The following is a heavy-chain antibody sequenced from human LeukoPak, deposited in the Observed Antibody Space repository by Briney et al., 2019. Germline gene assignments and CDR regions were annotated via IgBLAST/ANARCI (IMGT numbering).Heavy chain of an antibody. CDR1: GFTVSSNY. Sequence: GGSLRLSCAASGFTVSSNYMSWVRQAPGKGLEWVSDIYSGGSTYYADSVKGRFTISRHNSKNTLYLQMNSLRAEDTAVYYCARGRPKHDYGDYIYWGQGTLVTVSS. CDR2: IYSGGST. V-gene: IGHV3-53*04. D-gene: IGHD4-17*01. J-gene: IGHJ4*02. CDR3: ARGRPKHDYGDYIY.